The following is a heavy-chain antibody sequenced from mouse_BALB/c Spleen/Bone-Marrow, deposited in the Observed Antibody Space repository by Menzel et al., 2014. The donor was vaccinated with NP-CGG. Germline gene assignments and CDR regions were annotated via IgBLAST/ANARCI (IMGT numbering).Heavy chain of an antibody. CDR2: ISSSYGDA. CDR1: GYTFTDYA. D-gene: IGHD1-1*01. Sequence: VKLMESGAELVRPGVSVKISCKGSGYTFTDYAMHWVKQSHAKSLEWIGIISSSYGDATYNQKFKGKATMTVDKSSNTAYMELARLTSEDSAIYYCARGLSYYYGTSYYFDYWGQGTPRTVHS. J-gene: IGHJ2*01. V-gene: IGHV1S137*01. CDR3: ARGLSYYYGTSYYFDY.